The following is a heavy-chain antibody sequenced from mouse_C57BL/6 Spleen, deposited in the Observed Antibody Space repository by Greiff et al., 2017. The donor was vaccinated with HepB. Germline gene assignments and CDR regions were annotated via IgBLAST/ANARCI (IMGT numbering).Heavy chain of an antibody. D-gene: IGHD2-3*01. J-gene: IGHJ1*03. CDR1: GFTFSDYG. Sequence: EVQGVESGGGLVQPGGSLKLSCAASGFTFSDYGMAWVRQAPRKGPEWVAFISNLAYSIYYADTVTGRFTISRENAKNTLYLEMSSLRSEDTAMYYCARHGNDYWYFDVWGTGTTVTVSS. CDR3: ARHGNDYWYFDV. V-gene: IGHV5-15*01. CDR2: ISNLAYSI.